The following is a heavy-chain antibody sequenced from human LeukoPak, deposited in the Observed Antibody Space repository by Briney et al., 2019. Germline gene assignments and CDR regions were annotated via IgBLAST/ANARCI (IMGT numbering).Heavy chain of an antibody. D-gene: IGHD3-22*01. CDR3: VKGSYDSSGPYDY. CDR2: ISWDGGST. CDR1: GFTFDDYA. V-gene: IGHV3-43D*03. Sequence: GGSLRLSCAASGFTFDDYAMHWVRQAPGKGLEWVSLISWDGGSTYYADSVKGRFTISRDNSKNSLYLQMNSLRAEDTALYYCVKGSYDSSGPYDYWGQGTLVTVSS. J-gene: IGHJ4*02.